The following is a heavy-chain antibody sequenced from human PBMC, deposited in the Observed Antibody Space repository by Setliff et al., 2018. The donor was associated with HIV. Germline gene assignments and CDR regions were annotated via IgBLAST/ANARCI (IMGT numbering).Heavy chain of an antibody. CDR2: INQDGSEQ. CDR1: GFTFSNYW. Sequence: GGSLRLSCAASGFTFSNYWMTWVRQAPGKGLERVANINQDGSEQTFVDSVTGRFTISRDNAKNSMYVQMNSLRVDDTAVYDCVRGTNWLDPWGQGTLVTVSS. V-gene: IGHV3-7*03. CDR3: VRGTNWLDP. J-gene: IGHJ5*02.